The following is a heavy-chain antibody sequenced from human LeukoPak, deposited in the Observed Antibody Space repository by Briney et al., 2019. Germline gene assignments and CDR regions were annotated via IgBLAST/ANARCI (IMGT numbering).Heavy chain of an antibody. CDR1: GGSISSSSYY. J-gene: IGHJ4*02. CDR2: IYYSGST. V-gene: IGHV4-39*01. CDR3: ARSLDY. Sequence: RPSETLSLTCTVSGGSISSSSYYWGWIRQPPGKGLEWIGSIYYSGSTYYNPSLESRVTISVDTSKNQFSLKLSSVTAADTAVYYCARSLDYWGQGTLVTVSS.